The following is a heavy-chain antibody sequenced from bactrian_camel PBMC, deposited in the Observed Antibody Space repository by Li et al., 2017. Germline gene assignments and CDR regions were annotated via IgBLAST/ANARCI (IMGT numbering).Heavy chain of an antibody. J-gene: IGHJ6*01. Sequence: SGGGLVQPGGSLRLSCDSSTLKNAMTWSWVRHPPGKGLEWVSLVNSNGASTYYADSVKGRFTISRDNAENTVYLQMNSLKPEDTAVYYCVRIRDGGIWGDFGYWGQGTQVTVS. CDR2: VNSNGAST. D-gene: IGHD6*01. V-gene: IGHV3S40*01. CDR3: VRIRDGGIWGDFGY. CDR1: TLKNAMT.